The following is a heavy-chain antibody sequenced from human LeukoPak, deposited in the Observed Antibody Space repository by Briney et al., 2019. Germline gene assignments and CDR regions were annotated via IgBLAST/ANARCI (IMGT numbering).Heavy chain of an antibody. Sequence: PSETLSLTCTVSGGSISSYYWSWIRQPPGKGLEWIGCIYYSGSTNYNPSLKSRVTISVDTSKNQFSLKLSSVTAADTAVYYCARDRGYSGYGFRDGMDVWGQGTTVTVSS. D-gene: IGHD5-12*01. CDR2: IYYSGST. CDR1: GGSISSYY. V-gene: IGHV4-59*01. CDR3: ARDRGYSGYGFRDGMDV. J-gene: IGHJ6*02.